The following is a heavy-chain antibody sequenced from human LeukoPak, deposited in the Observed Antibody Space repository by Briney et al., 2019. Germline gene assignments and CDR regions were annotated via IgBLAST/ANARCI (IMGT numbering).Heavy chain of an antibody. V-gene: IGHV1-2*02. CDR3: ARRPPRGHGYNWGVEAFDI. CDR2: INPNSGGT. J-gene: IGHJ3*02. Sequence: GASVKVSCKASGYTFTGYYMHWVRQAPGQGLEWMGWINPNSGGTNYAQKFQGRVTMTRDTSISTAYMELSRLRSDDTAVYYCARRPPRGHGYNWGVEAFDIWGQGTMVTVSS. CDR1: GYTFTGYY. D-gene: IGHD5-24*01.